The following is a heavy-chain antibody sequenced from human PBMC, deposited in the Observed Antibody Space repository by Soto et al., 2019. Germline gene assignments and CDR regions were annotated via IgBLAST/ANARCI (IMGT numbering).Heavy chain of an antibody. V-gene: IGHV3-21*01. CDR3: AKEMFPRTVLDSSSPWGDA. D-gene: IGHD6-6*01. CDR2: ISSSSSYI. CDR1: GFTFSIYS. Sequence: GGSLRLSCSASGFTFSIYSMNWVRQAPGKGLEWFSSISSSSSYIYYADSVKGRFTISRDNAKNSLYLQMNSLRPEDTAVYYCAKEMFPRTVLDSSSPWGDAWGQGTLVTVSS. J-gene: IGHJ5*02.